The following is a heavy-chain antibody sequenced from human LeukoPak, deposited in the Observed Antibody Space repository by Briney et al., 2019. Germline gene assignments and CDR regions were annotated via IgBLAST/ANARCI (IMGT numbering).Heavy chain of an antibody. D-gene: IGHD6-6*01. Sequence: GGSLRLSCAASGLRFTDAWMNWVRQAPGKGLEWVSAISGSGGSTYCADSVKGRFTISRDNSKNTLYLQMNSLRAEDTAVYYCAKDSREYTGYYYGMDVWGQGTTATVSS. V-gene: IGHV3-23*01. CDR2: ISGSGGST. J-gene: IGHJ6*02. CDR3: AKDSREYTGYYYGMDV. CDR1: GLRFTDAW.